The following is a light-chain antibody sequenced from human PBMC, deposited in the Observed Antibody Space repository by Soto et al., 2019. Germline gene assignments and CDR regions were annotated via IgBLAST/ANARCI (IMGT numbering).Light chain of an antibody. J-gene: IGKJ2*01. V-gene: IGKV3-15*01. CDR2: AAS. CDR3: QQYKNWPT. Sequence: EIVMTQSPVTLSVSPGERATLSCRASQTVSSNLAWYQQKPGQAPRLPIYAASTRATGIPDRFSGSGSGTEFTLTISSLQSEDFAVYYCQQYKNWPTFGQGTKLEIK. CDR1: QTVSSN.